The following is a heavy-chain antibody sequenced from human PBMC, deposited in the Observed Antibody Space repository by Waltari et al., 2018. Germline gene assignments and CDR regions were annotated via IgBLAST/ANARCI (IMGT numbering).Heavy chain of an antibody. V-gene: IGHV1-58*02. CDR2: IVVGSGNT. J-gene: IGHJ3*02. CDR1: GFTFTSSA. CDR3: AADSLWWASPTDAFDI. Sequence: QMQLVQSGPEVKKPGTSVKVSCKASGFTFTSSAMQWVRQARGQRLEWIGWIVVGSGNTNNAQKCQERVTITRDMSTSTAYMELSSLRSEDTAVYYCAADSLWWASPTDAFDIWGQGTMVTVSS. D-gene: IGHD3-10*01.